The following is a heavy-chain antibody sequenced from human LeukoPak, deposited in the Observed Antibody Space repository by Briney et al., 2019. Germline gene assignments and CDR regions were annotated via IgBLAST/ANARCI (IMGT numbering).Heavy chain of an antibody. CDR2: ISSSSSYI. Sequence: GGSLRLSCAASGFTFSSYSMNWVRQAPGKGLEWVSSISSSSSYIYYADSVKGRFTISRDNAKNSLYLQMNSLRAEDTAVYYCASEMKVSIAVAALDYWGQGTLVTVSS. CDR1: GFTFSSYS. J-gene: IGHJ4*02. CDR3: ASEMKVSIAVAALDY. V-gene: IGHV3-21*01. D-gene: IGHD6-19*01.